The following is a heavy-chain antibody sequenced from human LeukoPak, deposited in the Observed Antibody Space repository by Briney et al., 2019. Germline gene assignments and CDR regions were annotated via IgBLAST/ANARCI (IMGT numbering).Heavy chain of an antibody. CDR3: AREISSWYRTEGRFDP. CDR2: ISSSSSYI. J-gene: IGHJ5*02. CDR1: GFTLSSYS. D-gene: IGHD6-13*01. Sequence: GGSLRLSCAASGFTLSSYSMNWVHQAPGKGLEWVSSISSSSSYIYYADSVKGRFTISRDNAKNSLYLQMHSLRAEDTAVYYCAREISSWYRTEGRFDPWGQGTLVTVSS. V-gene: IGHV3-21*01.